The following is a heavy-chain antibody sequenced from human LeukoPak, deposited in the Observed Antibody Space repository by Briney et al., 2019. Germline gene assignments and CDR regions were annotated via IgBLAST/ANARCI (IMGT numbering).Heavy chain of an antibody. V-gene: IGHV1-69*06. J-gene: IGHJ6*03. Sequence: SVKVSCKASGGTFSSYAISWVRQAPGQGLEWMGGIIPIFGTANYAQKFQGRVTITADKSTSTAYMELRSLRSDDTAVYYCEYSSSSGSWYYMDVWGKGTTVTVSS. D-gene: IGHD6-6*01. CDR1: GGTFSSYA. CDR3: EYSSSSGSWYYMDV. CDR2: IIPIFGTA.